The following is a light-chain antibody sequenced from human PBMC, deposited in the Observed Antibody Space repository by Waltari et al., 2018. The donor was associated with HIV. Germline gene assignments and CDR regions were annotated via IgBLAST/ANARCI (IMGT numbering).Light chain of an antibody. CDR1: QSVSIHY. Sequence: EIVLTQSPGILSLSPGERATLSCRASQSVSIHYLAWYQQKPGRAPRLLIFDASTRASGIPDRFSGSGSGTDFTLTISRLEPEDFAVYYCQQYGNSPVYTFGQGTKLEIK. J-gene: IGKJ2*01. CDR3: QQYGNSPVYT. CDR2: DAS. V-gene: IGKV3-20*01.